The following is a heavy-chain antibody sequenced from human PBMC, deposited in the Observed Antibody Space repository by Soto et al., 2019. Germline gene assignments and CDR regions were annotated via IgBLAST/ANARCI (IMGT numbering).Heavy chain of an antibody. CDR2: IYSGGTT. CDR1: GFTVSSNY. J-gene: IGHJ5*02. CDR3: AIVGPTAKDHSSGWYWFDP. Sequence: GGSLSLSCAASGFTVSSNYMSWVRQAPGKGLEWVSVIYSGGTTYYPHSVKGRFTISRDNSKNTLYLQMNSLRAEDTAVYYCAIVGPTAKDHSSGWYWFDPWGQGTLVTVYS. V-gene: IGHV3-53*01. D-gene: IGHD6-19*01.